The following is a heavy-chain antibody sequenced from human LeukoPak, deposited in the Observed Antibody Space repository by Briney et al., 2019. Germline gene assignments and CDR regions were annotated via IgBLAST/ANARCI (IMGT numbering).Heavy chain of an antibody. J-gene: IGHJ4*02. CDR3: VKITSVTGGDC. CDR2: ISNNGGSS. D-gene: IGHD1-1*01. V-gene: IGHV3-64D*09. CDR1: GFTFSAYA. Sequence: GGSLRLSCSASGFTFSAYAMYWVRHAPGKGLEYVSGISNNGGSSFYADSVKGRFTISRDNSKNTLYLQMSSLGAEDTAVYYCVKITSVTGGDCWGQGTRLTVSS.